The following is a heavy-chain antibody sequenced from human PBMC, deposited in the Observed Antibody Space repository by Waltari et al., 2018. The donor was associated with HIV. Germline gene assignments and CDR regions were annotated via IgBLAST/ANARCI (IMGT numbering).Heavy chain of an antibody. Sequence: EVQLVESGGGLIQPGGSLRLSCAASGFTVSSNYMSWVRQAPGKGVGWVSGMYSGGSKYYADSVRGRFTISRDNSRNTLYLQMNSLRAEDTAVYYCARDAVVGAYSGMDVWGQGTTVTVSS. D-gene: IGHD2-15*01. J-gene: IGHJ6*02. V-gene: IGHV3-53*01. CDR2: MYSGGSK. CDR3: ARDAVVGAYSGMDV. CDR1: GFTVSSNY.